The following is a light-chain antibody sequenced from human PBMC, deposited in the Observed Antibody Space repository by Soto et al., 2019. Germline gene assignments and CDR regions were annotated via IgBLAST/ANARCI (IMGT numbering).Light chain of an antibody. J-gene: IGKJ5*01. CDR3: QQRSNWPIT. Sequence: EVVTTQAPSTLSVSPGERATLSCRASQGLGTNLAWYQQKPGQPPRLLIYDDSTRATGIPARFSGSGPGTDFTLTISSLEPEDFAVYYCQQRSNWPITFGQGTRLEI. CDR1: QGLGTN. V-gene: IGKV3D-11*01. CDR2: DDS.